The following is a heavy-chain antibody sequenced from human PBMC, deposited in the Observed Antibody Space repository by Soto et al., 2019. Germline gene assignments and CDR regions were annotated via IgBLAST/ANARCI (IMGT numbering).Heavy chain of an antibody. CDR1: GFSLSNARMG. V-gene: IGHV2-26*01. J-gene: IGHJ5*02. Sequence: QVTLKESGPVLVKPTETLTLTCTVSGFSLSNARMGVSWIRQPPGKALEWLAHIFSNDETSYSTSLKSRLTISKDTSKSQVVLTMTNMDPVDTATDYCARGDWYYDFWSGRGYNWFDPWGQGTLVTVSS. CDR3: ARGDWYYDFWSGRGYNWFDP. D-gene: IGHD3-3*01. CDR2: IFSNDET.